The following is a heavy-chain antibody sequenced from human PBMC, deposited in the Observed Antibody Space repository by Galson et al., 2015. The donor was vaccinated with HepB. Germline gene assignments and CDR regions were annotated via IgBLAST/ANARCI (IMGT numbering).Heavy chain of an antibody. CDR1: GYTFTSYD. Sequence: SCKASGYTFTSYDINWVRQATGQGLEWMGWMNPNSGNTGYAQKFQGRVTMTRNTSISTAYMELSSLRSEDTAVYYCARDYYDSSGREYFQHWGQGTLVTVSS. J-gene: IGHJ1*01. CDR2: MNPNSGNT. V-gene: IGHV1-8*01. CDR3: ARDYYDSSGREYFQH. D-gene: IGHD3-22*01.